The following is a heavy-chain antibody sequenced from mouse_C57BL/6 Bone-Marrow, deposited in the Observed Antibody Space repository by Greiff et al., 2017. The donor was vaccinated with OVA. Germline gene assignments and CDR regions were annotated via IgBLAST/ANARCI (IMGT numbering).Heavy chain of an antibody. CDR1: GFTFSDYG. CDR2: ISSGSSTI. Sequence: EVQRVESGGGLVKPGGSLKLSCAASGFTFSDYGMHWVRQAPEKGLEWVAYISSGSSTIYYADTVKGRFTISRDNAKNTLFLQMTSLRSEDTAMYYCAINWEDYAMDYWGQGTSVTVSS. J-gene: IGHJ4*01. D-gene: IGHD4-1*01. CDR3: AINWEDYAMDY. V-gene: IGHV5-17*01.